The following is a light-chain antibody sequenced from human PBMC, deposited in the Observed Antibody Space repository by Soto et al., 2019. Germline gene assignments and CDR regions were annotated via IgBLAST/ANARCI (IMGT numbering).Light chain of an antibody. CDR2: EVY. V-gene: IGLV2-23*02. CDR3: CSYAGSSTDV. CDR1: SSDVGSYNF. J-gene: IGLJ1*01. Sequence: QSALTQPASVSGSPGQSITISCTGTSSDVGSYNFVSWYQQYPGKAPKVMIYEVYKRPSGVANRFSGSKSVSKASLTISGLQVEDEADYYCCSYAGSSTDVFGTGTKVTVL.